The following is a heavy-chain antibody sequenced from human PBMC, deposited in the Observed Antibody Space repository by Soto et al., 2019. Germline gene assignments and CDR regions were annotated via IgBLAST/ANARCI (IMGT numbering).Heavy chain of an antibody. CDR3: VKYTVTEDLGES. Sequence: EVQLLESGGDVVRPGGSLRLSCAASGFTFSSYAMSWVRQAPGKGLEWVAGVSRAGTYTFYADSVRGRFSISGDNSRDTVDLDMNALRGDATAVYFCVKYTVTEDLGESWGAGTLVSVSS. CDR1: GFTFSSYA. CDR2: VSRAGTYT. D-gene: IGHD3-16*01. J-gene: IGHJ5*02. V-gene: IGHV3-23*01.